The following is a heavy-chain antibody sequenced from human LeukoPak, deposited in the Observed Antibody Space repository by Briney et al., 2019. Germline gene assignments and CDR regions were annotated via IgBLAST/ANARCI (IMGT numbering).Heavy chain of an antibody. CDR1: GGSMSSYY. CDR2: IYTSGST. CDR3: ARQRGIRSLYFDY. D-gene: IGHD6-13*01. Sequence: SETLCLTCTVSGGSMSSYYWSWIRQPPGKGLEWIGYIYTSGSTNYNPSLKSRVTISVDTSKNQFSLKLSSVTAADTAVYYCARQRGIRSLYFDYWGQGTLVTVSS. J-gene: IGHJ4*02. V-gene: IGHV4-4*09.